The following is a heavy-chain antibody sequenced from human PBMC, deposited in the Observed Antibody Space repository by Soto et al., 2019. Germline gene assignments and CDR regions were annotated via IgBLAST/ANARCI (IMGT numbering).Heavy chain of an antibody. CDR2: ISAYNGNT. J-gene: IGHJ4*02. CDR3: ARSRLLWFGEPSPTDY. CDR1: GYTFTSYG. D-gene: IGHD3-10*01. V-gene: IGHV1-18*01. Sequence: ASVKVSCTASGYTFTSYGISWVRQAPGQGLEWMGWISAYNGNTNYAQKLQGRVTMTTDTSTSTAYMELRSLRSDDTAVYYCARSRLLWFGEPSPTDYWGQGTLVTVSS.